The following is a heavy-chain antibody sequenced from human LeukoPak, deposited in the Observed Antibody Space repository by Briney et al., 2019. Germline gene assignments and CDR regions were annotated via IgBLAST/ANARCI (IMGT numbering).Heavy chain of an antibody. CDR2: IIPMFGTS. J-gene: IGHJ5*02. D-gene: IGHD6-6*01. CDR3: ARTAESLAVGGATFNWFDP. V-gene: IGHV1-69*05. Sequence: SVKVSCKASGGTFSNYAISWVRQAPGQGLEWMGGIIPMFGTSKYAQKFQGRVTITTDESTSTAYMELSSLRSEDTAVYYCARTAESLAVGGATFNWFDPWGQGAPVTVSS. CDR1: GGTFSNYA.